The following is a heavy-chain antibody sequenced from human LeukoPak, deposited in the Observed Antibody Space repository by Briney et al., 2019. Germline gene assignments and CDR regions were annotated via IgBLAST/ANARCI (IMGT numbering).Heavy chain of an antibody. V-gene: IGHV4-4*07. CDR3: ARGGAVAGGIDY. CDR2: IYTSGST. CDR1: GGPFSSYY. D-gene: IGHD6-19*01. J-gene: IGHJ4*02. Sequence: SETLSLTCTVSGGPFSSYYWSWIRRPAGKGLEWIGRIYTSGSTNYNPSLKSRVTISVDKSKNQFSLKLSSVTAADTAVYYCARGGAVAGGIDYWGQGTLVTVSS.